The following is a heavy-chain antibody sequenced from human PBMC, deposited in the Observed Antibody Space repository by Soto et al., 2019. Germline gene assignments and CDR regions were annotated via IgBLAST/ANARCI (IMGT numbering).Heavy chain of an antibody. D-gene: IGHD3-16*02. CDR1: GFTFSDYY. J-gene: IGHJ4*02. CDR3: ARDSYDYIWGSYRNYYFDY. CDR2: ISSSGSTI. Sequence: GGSLRLSCAASGFTFSDYYMSWIRQAPGKGLEWVSYISSSGSTIYYADSVKGRFTISRDNAKNSLYLQMNSLRAEDTAVYYCARDSYDYIWGSYRNYYFDYWGQGTLVTVSS. V-gene: IGHV3-11*01.